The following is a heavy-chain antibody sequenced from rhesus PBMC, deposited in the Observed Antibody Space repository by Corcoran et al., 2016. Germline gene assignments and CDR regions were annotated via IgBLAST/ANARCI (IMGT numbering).Heavy chain of an antibody. D-gene: IGHD5-24*01. CDR2: INSGGSST. CDR1: GFTFSSYG. CDR3: AKEEYSGYSYDAFDF. V-gene: IGHV3S5*01. J-gene: IGHJ3*01. Sequence: EVQLVETGGGLVQPGGSLKLSCAASGFTFSSYGMSWVRQAPGKRLEWVSAINSGGSSTYYADAVKGRFTIARDNSKNTLSLQMNSLRAEDTAVYYCAKEEYSGYSYDAFDFWGQGLRVTVSS.